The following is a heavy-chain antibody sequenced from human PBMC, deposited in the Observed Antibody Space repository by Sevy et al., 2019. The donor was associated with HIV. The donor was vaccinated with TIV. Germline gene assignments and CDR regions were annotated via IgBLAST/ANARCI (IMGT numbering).Heavy chain of an antibody. Sequence: GGPLRLSCAASGFTVSSNYMSWVRQAPGKGLEWVSVIYSGGSTYYADSVKGRFTISRDNSKNTLYLQMNSLRAEDTAVYYCARSLYSYGPIDYWGQGTLVTVSS. V-gene: IGHV3-53*01. CDR2: IYSGGST. CDR1: GFTVSSNY. D-gene: IGHD5-18*01. J-gene: IGHJ4*02. CDR3: ARSLYSYGPIDY.